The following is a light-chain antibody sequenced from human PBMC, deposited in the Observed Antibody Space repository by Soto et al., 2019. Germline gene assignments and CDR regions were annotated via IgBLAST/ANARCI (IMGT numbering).Light chain of an antibody. CDR3: QQRNNWQS. CDR2: DAS. J-gene: IGKJ2*03. V-gene: IGKV3-11*01. CDR1: QSVSSY. Sequence: EIVWTQSPATLSLSPGERATLSCRASQSVSSYLAWYQQKPGQAPRLLIYDASNRATGIPARFSGSGSGTDFTLTISSLEPEEFAVYYCQQRNNWQSFGQGTILEIK.